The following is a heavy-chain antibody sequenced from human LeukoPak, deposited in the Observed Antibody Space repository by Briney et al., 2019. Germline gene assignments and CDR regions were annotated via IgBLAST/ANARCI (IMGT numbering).Heavy chain of an antibody. CDR1: GFPFSSYT. CDR3: AREFTSGWYDY. V-gene: IGHV3-30-3*01. J-gene: IGHJ4*02. Sequence: GGSLRLSCAASGFPFSSYTMHWVRQAPGKGLEWVAVISYDETNKYYTDSVKGRFTISRDNSKNTLYLRMNSLRTEDTAMFHCAREFTSGWYDYWGQGTLVTVSS. CDR2: ISYDETNK. D-gene: IGHD6-19*01.